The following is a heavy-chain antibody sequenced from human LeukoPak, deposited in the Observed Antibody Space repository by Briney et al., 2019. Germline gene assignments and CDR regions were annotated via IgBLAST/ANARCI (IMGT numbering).Heavy chain of an antibody. Sequence: PGGSLRLSCAASGFTFSSYGMHWVRQAPGKGLEWVAVMWYDGSNKYYADSVKGRFTVSRDNSKNTLYLRMNSLGAEDTAVYYCARDEYYDSSGYYDSSFDAFDIWGQGTMVTVSS. CDR2: MWYDGSNK. J-gene: IGHJ3*02. CDR1: GFTFSSYG. V-gene: IGHV3-33*01. D-gene: IGHD3-22*01. CDR3: ARDEYYDSSGYYDSSFDAFDI.